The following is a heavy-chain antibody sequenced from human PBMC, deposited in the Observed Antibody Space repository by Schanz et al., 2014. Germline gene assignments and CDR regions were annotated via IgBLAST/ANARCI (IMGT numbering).Heavy chain of an antibody. CDR2: IYIGGNT. CDR3: AKAADWPVTRFDP. V-gene: IGHV3-66*01. D-gene: IGHD3-9*01. CDR1: GFSVGNKY. Sequence: EVQLLESGGGLVEPGGSLRLSCAASGFSVGNKYMNWVRQAPGKGLEWVSFIYIGGNTYYADSVKGRFTISRDNSKNTLYLQMNSLRAEDTAVYYCAKAADWPVTRFDPWGQGTLVTVSS. J-gene: IGHJ5*02.